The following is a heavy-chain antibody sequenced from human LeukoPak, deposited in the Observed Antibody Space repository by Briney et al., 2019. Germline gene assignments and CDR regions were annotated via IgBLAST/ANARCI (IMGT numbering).Heavy chain of an antibody. CDR3: ARVRSSGWGLIDY. D-gene: IGHD6-19*01. CDR1: GFTVSSYG. J-gene: IGHJ4*02. CDR2: INWNGGST. V-gene: IGHV3-20*01. Sequence: GGSLRLSCAVSGFTVSSYGMSWVRQAPGKGLEWVSGINWNGGSTGYADSVKGRFTISRDNAKNSLYLQMNSLRAEDTALYHCARVRSSGWGLIDYWGQGTLVTVSS.